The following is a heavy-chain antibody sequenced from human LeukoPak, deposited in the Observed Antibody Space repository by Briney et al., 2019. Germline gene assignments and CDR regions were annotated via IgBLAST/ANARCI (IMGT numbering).Heavy chain of an antibody. Sequence: GGSLRLSCAAYGFTFSDYWMSWVRQAPGKGPERVANMNEDGSRKYFVDSVKGRFSISRDNTGNSLYLHMSSLRAEDTAVYYCARTEAGHPHDYFDSWGQGSLVTVSS. D-gene: IGHD6-19*01. CDR3: ARTEAGHPHDYFDS. J-gene: IGHJ4*02. CDR1: GFTFSDYW. V-gene: IGHV3-7*01. CDR2: MNEDGSRK.